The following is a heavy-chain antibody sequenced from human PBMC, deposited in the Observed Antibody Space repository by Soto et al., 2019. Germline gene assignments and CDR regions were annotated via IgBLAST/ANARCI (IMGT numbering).Heavy chain of an antibody. J-gene: IGHJ5*02. CDR3: ARREYATSPLDP. D-gene: IGHD2-2*01. Sequence: ASETLSLTCTDSGGSVGSSAYYWGWIRQPPGKGLEYIGNIYYTGTTTYNAALKSRVTISVDRSKNQISLRLTSVTAADTAVYYCARREYATSPLDPWGQGTLVPVSS. V-gene: IGHV4-39*01. CDR1: GGSVGSSAYY. CDR2: IYYTGTT.